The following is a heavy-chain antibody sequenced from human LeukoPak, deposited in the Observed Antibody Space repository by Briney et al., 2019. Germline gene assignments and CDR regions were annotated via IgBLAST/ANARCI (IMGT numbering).Heavy chain of an antibody. CDR3: AKDGLQFSEWLPPLGY. D-gene: IGHD3-3*01. CDR1: GFTFSRYL. Sequence: GGSLRLSCRASGFTFSRYLMTWVRQGPGKGLEWVANIKADGSKEYYVDSVMGRFTISRDITKNTLYLQMNSLRAEDTAVYYCAKDGLQFSEWLPPLGYWGQGTLVTVSS. CDR2: IKADGSKE. J-gene: IGHJ4*02. V-gene: IGHV3-7*03.